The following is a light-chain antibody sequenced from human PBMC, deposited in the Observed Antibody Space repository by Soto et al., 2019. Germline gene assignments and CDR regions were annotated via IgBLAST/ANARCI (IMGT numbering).Light chain of an antibody. CDR2: DAS. Sequence: EIVLTQSPGTLSLSPGERATLSCRASQSVPKNYLAWYQQEPGQAPRLLIYDASNRATGIPDRFSGSGSGTDFTLTISRPEPEDFAVYYCHQYAYAPQTFGQGTKVEIK. V-gene: IGKV3-20*01. CDR3: HQYAYAPQT. J-gene: IGKJ1*01. CDR1: QSVPKNY.